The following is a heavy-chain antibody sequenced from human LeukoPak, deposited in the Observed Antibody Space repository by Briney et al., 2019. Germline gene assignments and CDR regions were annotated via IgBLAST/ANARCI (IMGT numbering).Heavy chain of an antibody. Sequence: GGSLRLSCAASGFTFSSYAMSWVRQAPGKGLEWVSAISGSGGSTYYADSVKGRFTISRDNSKNTLYLQMNSLRAEDTAVYYCAKDQGYYGSGSDAFDIWGQGTMVTVSS. D-gene: IGHD3-10*01. CDR1: GFTFSSYA. V-gene: IGHV3-23*01. J-gene: IGHJ3*02. CDR2: ISGSGGST. CDR3: AKDQGYYGSGSDAFDI.